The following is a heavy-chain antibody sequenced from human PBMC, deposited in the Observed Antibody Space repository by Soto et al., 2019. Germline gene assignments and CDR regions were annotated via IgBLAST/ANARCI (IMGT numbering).Heavy chain of an antibody. Sequence: PSETLSLTCTVSGASISSSSDYWGWIRQPPGKGLEWIGTIYYSGTTYYNPSLKSRLTISVDTSKNQFSLKLSSVTATDTAVYYCARVIVENWFDPWGQGTLVTVS. CDR1: GASISSSSDY. D-gene: IGHD3-16*02. CDR3: ARVIVENWFDP. CDR2: IYYSGTT. J-gene: IGHJ5*02. V-gene: IGHV4-39*01.